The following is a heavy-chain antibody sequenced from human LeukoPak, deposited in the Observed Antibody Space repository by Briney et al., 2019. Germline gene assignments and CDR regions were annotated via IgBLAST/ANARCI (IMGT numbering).Heavy chain of an antibody. CDR3: ARGVGQWLVCQGRTYNWFDP. V-gene: IGHV4-34*01. D-gene: IGHD6-19*01. CDR1: GGSFSGYY. J-gene: IGHJ5*02. Sequence: PSETLSLTCAVYGGSFSGYYWSWIRQPPGKGLEWIGEINHSGSTNYNPSLKSRVTISVDTSKNQFSLKLSSVTAADTAVYYCARGVGQWLVCQGRTYNWFDPWGQGTLVTVSS. CDR2: INHSGST.